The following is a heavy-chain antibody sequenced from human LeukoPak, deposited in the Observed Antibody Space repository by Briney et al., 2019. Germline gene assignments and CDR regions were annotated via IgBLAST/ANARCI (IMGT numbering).Heavy chain of an antibody. CDR3: AKAKFQYSSSWYVIDY. V-gene: IGHV3-9*01. Sequence: GGSLRLSCAASGFTFYDYAMHWVRQAPGKGLEWVSGISWNSGSIVYADSVKGRFTISRDNAKNSLYLQMNSLRAEDTALYYCAKAKFQYSSSWYVIDYWGQGTLVTVSS. D-gene: IGHD6-13*01. J-gene: IGHJ4*02. CDR2: ISWNSGSI. CDR1: GFTFYDYA.